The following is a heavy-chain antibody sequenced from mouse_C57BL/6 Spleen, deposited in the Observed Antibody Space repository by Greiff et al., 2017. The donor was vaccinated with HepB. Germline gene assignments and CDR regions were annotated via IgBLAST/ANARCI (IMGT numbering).Heavy chain of an antibody. CDR2: ISDGGSYT. CDR1: GFTFSSYA. J-gene: IGHJ4*01. D-gene: IGHD2-4*01. V-gene: IGHV5-4*01. Sequence: EVKLMESGGGLVKPGGSLKLSCAASGFTFSSYAMSWVRQTPEKRLEWVATISDGGSYTYYPDNVKGRFTISRDNAKNNLYLQMSHLKSEDTAMYYCARDDLDYWGQGTSVTVSS. CDR3: ARDDLDY.